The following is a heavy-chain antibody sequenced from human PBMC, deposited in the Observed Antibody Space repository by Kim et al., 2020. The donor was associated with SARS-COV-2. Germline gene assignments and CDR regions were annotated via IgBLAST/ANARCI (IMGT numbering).Heavy chain of an antibody. V-gene: IGHV7-4-1*02. CDR2: INTNTGNP. CDR3: ARGRYYYGSGSYYNRLDFDY. Sequence: ASVKVSCKASGYTFTSYAMNWVRQAPGQGLEWMGWINTNTGNPTYAQGFTGRFVFSLDTSVSTAYLQISSLKAEDTAVYYCARGRYYYGSGSYYNRLDFDYWGQEPWSPSPQ. CDR1: GYTFTSYA. D-gene: IGHD3-10*01. J-gene: IGHJ4*01.